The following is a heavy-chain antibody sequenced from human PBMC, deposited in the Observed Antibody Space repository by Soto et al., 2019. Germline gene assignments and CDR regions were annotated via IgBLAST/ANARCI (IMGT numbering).Heavy chain of an antibody. V-gene: IGHV5-10-1*01. Sequence: GESLKISCKGSGYSFTSYWISWVRQMPGKGLEWMGRIDPSDSYTNYSPSFQGHVTISADKSISTAYLQWSSLKAPDTAMYYCSRTQGPTGELYYYYYGMDVWGQGTTVTVSS. CDR1: GYSFTSYW. J-gene: IGHJ6*02. D-gene: IGHD7-27*01. CDR2: IDPSDSYT. CDR3: SRTQGPTGELYYYYYGMDV.